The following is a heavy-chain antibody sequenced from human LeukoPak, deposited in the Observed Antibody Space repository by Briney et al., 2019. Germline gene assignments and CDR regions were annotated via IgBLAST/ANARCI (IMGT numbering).Heavy chain of an antibody. J-gene: IGHJ4*02. CDR1: GFTFSDYF. CDR2: IISSGSTI. CDR3: ARAGGYSDGYPEFDY. V-gene: IGHV3-11*01. Sequence: GGSLRLSCAASGFTFSDYFMSWISQGPGKGLEWVSYIISSGSTIYYADSVKGRFTISRDNATNSLYLQMNSLRAEDTAVYYCARAGGYSDGYPEFDYWGQGTLVTVSS. D-gene: IGHD5-18*01.